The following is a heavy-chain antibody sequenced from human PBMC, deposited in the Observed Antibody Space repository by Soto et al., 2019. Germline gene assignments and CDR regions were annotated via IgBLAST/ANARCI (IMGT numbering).Heavy chain of an antibody. CDR1: GLPFGIYT. Sequence: VGCLRLSCETSGLPFGIYTMNWVRQARGKGLEWVSSISSSGTYIDYADSVEGRFAISRDDAKNSVFLEMTSLRVDDTAVYYCAREGNYHEFWGQGPLVTVSS. V-gene: IGHV3-21*01. CDR3: AREGNYHEF. D-gene: IGHD3-10*01. J-gene: IGHJ4*02. CDR2: ISSSGTYI.